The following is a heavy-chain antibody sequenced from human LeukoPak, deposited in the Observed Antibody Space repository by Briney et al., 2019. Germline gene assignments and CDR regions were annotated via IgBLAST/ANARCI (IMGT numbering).Heavy chain of an antibody. D-gene: IGHD6-13*01. CDR1: GFTFSSYG. Sequence: PGGSLRLSCAASGFTFSSYGMHWVRQAPGKGLEWVAVISYDGSNKYYADSVKGRFTISRDNSKNTLYLQMNSLRAEDTAVYYCAKVCSSSWYMTFGYWGQGTLVTVSS. CDR3: AKVCSSSWYMTFGY. V-gene: IGHV3-30*18. J-gene: IGHJ4*02. CDR2: ISYDGSNK.